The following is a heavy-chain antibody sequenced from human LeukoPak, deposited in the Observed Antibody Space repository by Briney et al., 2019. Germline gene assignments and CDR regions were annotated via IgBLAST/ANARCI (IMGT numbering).Heavy chain of an antibody. CDR1: RFTFSNYG. J-gene: IGHJ3*02. D-gene: IGHD3-22*01. Sequence: SGGSLRLSCVASRFTFSNYGMHWVRQAPGKGLEWVAFLRFDGSNTYYADSVKGRFTISRDNSKNTLYLQMNSLRVEDTAVYYCAKSWNYYDSSGDDALDIWGQGTMVTVSS. CDR2: LRFDGSNT. V-gene: IGHV3-30*02. CDR3: AKSWNYYDSSGDDALDI.